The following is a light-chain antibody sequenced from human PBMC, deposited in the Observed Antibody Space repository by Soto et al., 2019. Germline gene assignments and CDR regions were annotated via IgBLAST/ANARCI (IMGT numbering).Light chain of an antibody. J-gene: IGKJ3*01. CDR3: QHSNGPPPFA. Sequence: DIQMTQSPSSLSASVGARVTITCQASQDIRTSLSWFQQKPGRAPKLLFSDGSYLETGVPSRFSGSGAGTDFTFTVSSLQPEDIAPDYCQHSNGPPPFAFGPRTKVYI. CDR2: DGS. CDR1: QDIRTS. V-gene: IGKV1-33*01.